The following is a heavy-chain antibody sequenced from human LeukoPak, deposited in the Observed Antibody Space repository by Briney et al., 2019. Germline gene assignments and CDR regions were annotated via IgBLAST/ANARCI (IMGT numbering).Heavy chain of an antibody. CDR1: GFTFSSYA. CDR3: ARDDRGHNQFDY. CDR2: ISYYGSNK. Sequence: GGSLRLSCAASGFTFSSYAMHWVRQAPGKGLEWVAVISYYGSNKYYADSVKGRFTISRDYSKNTLYLQMNSLRAEDTAVYYCARDDRGHNQFDYWGQGTLVTVSS. J-gene: IGHJ4*02. V-gene: IGHV3-30-3*01. D-gene: IGHD1-1*01.